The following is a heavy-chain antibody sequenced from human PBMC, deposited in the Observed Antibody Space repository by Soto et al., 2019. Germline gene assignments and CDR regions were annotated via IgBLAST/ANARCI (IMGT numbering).Heavy chain of an antibody. D-gene: IGHD3-9*01. Sequence: TGGSLRLSCAASGFTLSSYAMSWLRQAPWKGLEWFSASSGSGGSTYYADSVKGRFTISRDNSKNTLYLQMNSLRAEDTAVYYCAKDRPLRYFYWLPLDVWGQGPTVTVSS. V-gene: IGHV3-23*01. CDR3: AKDRPLRYFYWLPLDV. J-gene: IGHJ6*02. CDR2: SSGSGGST. CDR1: GFTLSSYA.